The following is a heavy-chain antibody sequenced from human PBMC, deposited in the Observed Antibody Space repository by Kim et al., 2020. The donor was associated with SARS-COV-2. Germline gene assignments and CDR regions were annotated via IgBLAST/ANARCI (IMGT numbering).Heavy chain of an antibody. Sequence: SETLSLTCTVSGGSISSYYWSWIRQPPGKGLEWIGYIYNSGSTNYNPSLKSRVTISVDTSKNQFSLKLSSVTAADTAAYYCPRSRGGGNYGAQIYYSYYG. CDR2: IYNSGST. D-gene: IGHD1-7*01. CDR3: PRSRGGGNYGAQIYYSYYG. V-gene: IGHV4-59*13. CDR1: GGSISSYY. J-gene: IGHJ6*01.